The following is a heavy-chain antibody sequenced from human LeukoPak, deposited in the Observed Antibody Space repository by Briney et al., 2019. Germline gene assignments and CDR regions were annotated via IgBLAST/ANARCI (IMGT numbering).Heavy chain of an antibody. CDR2: IYYSGST. CDR1: GGSISSYY. CDR3: ARQSDYGSGSYSY. D-gene: IGHD3-10*01. Sequence: SETLSLTCTVSGGSISSYYWSWIRQPPGKGLEWIGYIYYSGSTNYNPSLKSRVTISVDTSKNQFSLKLSSVTAADTAVYYCARQSDYGSGSYSYGGQGTLVTVSS. J-gene: IGHJ4*02. V-gene: IGHV4-59*08.